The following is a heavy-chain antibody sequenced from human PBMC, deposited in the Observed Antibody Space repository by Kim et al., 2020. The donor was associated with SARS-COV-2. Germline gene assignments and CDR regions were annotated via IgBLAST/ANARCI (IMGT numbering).Heavy chain of an antibody. CDR2: IYYSGST. V-gene: IGHV4-59*01. CDR3: ARDSAAIDRPFDY. Sequence: SETLSLTCTVSGGSISSYYWSWIRQPPGKGLEWIGYIYYSGSTNYNPSLKSRVTISVDTSKNQFSLKLSSVTAADTAVYYCARDSAAIDRPFDYWGQGTLVTVSS. CDR1: GGSISSYY. J-gene: IGHJ4*02. D-gene: IGHD6-13*01.